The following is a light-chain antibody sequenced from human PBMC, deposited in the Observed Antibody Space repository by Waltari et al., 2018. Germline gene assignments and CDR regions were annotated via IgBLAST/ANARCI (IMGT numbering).Light chain of an antibody. CDR3: QQNYSPPWT. CDR1: QSISPY. CDR2: TAS. J-gene: IGKJ1*01. V-gene: IGKV1-39*01. Sequence: DIQMIQSPTSLSASVGDRVTITCRASQSISPYLNWYQQKPGKAPNLLIHTASTLESGVPSRFSGGGSGTEFTLTISSLQPEDSATYFCQQNYSPPWTFGQGTKVEI.